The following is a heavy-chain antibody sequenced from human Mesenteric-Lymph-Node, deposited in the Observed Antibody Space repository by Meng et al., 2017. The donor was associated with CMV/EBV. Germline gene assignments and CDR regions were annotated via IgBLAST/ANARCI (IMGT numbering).Heavy chain of an antibody. D-gene: IGHD6-19*01. J-gene: IGHJ5*02. CDR2: ISVSGGST. Sequence: GESLKISCAASGFTFSSYALSWVRQAPGKGLEWVSTISVSGGSTYYADSVKGRFTISRDNAKNSLYLHMNSLRADDTAIYYCSSNLGQWLDWFDPWGQGTLVTVSS. CDR1: GFTFSSYA. CDR3: SSNLGQWLDWFDP. V-gene: IGHV3-23*01.